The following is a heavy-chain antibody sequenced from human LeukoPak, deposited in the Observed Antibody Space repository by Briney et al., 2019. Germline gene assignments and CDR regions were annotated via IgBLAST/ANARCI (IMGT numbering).Heavy chain of an antibody. V-gene: IGHV4-59*08. CDR2: IYYSGST. J-gene: IGHJ3*02. CDR3: ASISMIVVGDAFDI. Sequence: SETLSLTCTVAGGSISIYYWSWIRQPPGKGLEWIGYIYYSGSTNYNPSLKSRVTISVDTSKNQFYLELSSVTAAETAVYYCASISMIVVGDAFDIWGQGTMVPVSS. CDR1: GGSISIYY. D-gene: IGHD3-22*01.